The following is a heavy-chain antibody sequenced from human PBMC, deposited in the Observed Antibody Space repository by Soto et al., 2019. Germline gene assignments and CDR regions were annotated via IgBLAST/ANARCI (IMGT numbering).Heavy chain of an antibody. CDR2: ISYDGSNK. J-gene: IGHJ3*02. D-gene: IGHD6-25*01. CDR3: AIPTKTATILDAFDI. CDR1: GFTFSSYG. Sequence: GGSLRLSCAASGFTFSSYGMHWVRQAPGKGLEWVAVISYDGSNKYYADSVKGRFTISRDNSKNTLYLQMNSLRAEDTAVYYCAIPTKTATILDAFDIWGQGTMVTVSS. V-gene: IGHV3-30*03.